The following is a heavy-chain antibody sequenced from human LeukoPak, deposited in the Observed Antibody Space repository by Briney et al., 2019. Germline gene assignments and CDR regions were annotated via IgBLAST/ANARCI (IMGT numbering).Heavy chain of an antibody. CDR1: GYTFTGYY. CDR3: ERVRLPAAGKYYYYGMDV. J-gene: IGHJ6*02. V-gene: IGHV1-2*02. D-gene: IGHD6-13*01. Sequence: ASVKVSCKASGYTFTGYYMHWVRQAPGQGLEWMGWINPNSGGTNYAQKFQGRVTMTRDTSISTAYMELSRLRSDDTAVYYCERVRLPAAGKYYYYGMDVWGQGTTVTVSS. CDR2: INPNSGGT.